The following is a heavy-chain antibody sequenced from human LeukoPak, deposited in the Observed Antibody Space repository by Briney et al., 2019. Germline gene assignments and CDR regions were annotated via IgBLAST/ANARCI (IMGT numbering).Heavy chain of an antibody. CDR1: GYTFTSYY. D-gene: IGHD1-26*01. CDR2: IIPIFGTA. V-gene: IGHV1-69*13. Sequence: SVKVSCKASGYTFTSYYMQWVRQAPGQGLEWMGGIIPIFGTANYAQKFQGRVTITADESTSTAYMELSSLRSEDTAVYYCARRPFGGSYEYFDYWGQGTLVTVSS. J-gene: IGHJ4*02. CDR3: ARRPFGGSYEYFDY.